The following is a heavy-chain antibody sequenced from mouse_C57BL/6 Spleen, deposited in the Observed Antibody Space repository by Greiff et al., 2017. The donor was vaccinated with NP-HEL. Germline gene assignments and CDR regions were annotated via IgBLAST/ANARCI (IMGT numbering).Heavy chain of an antibody. CDR2: IDPSDSYT. Sequence: VQLQQPGAELVMPGASVKLSCKASGYTFTSYWMHWVKQRPGQGLEWIGEIDPSDSYTNYNQKFKGKSTLTVDKSSSTAYMQLSSLTSEDSAVYYCAKLKNYDSSHKYFDVWGTGTTVTVSS. CDR3: AKLKNYDSSHKYFDV. J-gene: IGHJ1*03. D-gene: IGHD1-1*01. V-gene: IGHV1-69*01. CDR1: GYTFTSYW.